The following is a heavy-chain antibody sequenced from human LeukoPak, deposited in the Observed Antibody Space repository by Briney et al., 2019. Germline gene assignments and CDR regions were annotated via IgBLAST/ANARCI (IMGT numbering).Heavy chain of an antibody. Sequence: TSETLSLTCAVYGGSFSGSYWSWIRQPPGKGLEWIGEINHSGSTNYNPSLRSRVTISVDTSKNQFSLDLSSVTAADTAVYYCARRGGGYYPYYFDYWGQGTLVTVSS. D-gene: IGHD3-22*01. CDR3: ARRGGGYYPYYFDY. V-gene: IGHV4-34*01. CDR2: INHSGST. J-gene: IGHJ4*02. CDR1: GGSFSGSY.